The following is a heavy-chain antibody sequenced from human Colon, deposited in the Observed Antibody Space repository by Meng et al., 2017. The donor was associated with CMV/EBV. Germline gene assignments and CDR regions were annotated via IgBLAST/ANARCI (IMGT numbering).Heavy chain of an antibody. V-gene: IGHV4-59*11. CDR1: GDSIRSHY. CDR3: ARGLGHASNNSLDY. D-gene: IGHD1-1*01. CDR2: IYYSGSA. J-gene: IGHJ4*02. Sequence: SETLSLTCTVSGDSIRSHYWSWIRQPPGKGLEWMGYIYYSGSATYSPSLRSRITISVDTSKNQFSLNLRSVTAADTAMYFYARGLGHASNNSLDYWGQGTLVTVSS.